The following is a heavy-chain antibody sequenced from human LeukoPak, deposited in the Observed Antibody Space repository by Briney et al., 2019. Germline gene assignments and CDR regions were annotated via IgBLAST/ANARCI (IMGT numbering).Heavy chain of an antibody. V-gene: IGHV3-23*01. CDR1: GFTFSSYA. CDR3: ARVSYYDSSGYSGMDV. Sequence: PGGSLRLSCAASGFTFSSYAMSWVRQAPGKGLEWVSAISGSGGSTYYADSVKGRFTISRDNAKNSLYLQMNSLRAEDTAVYYCARVSYYDSSGYSGMDVWGQGTTVTVSS. J-gene: IGHJ6*02. CDR2: ISGSGGST. D-gene: IGHD3-22*01.